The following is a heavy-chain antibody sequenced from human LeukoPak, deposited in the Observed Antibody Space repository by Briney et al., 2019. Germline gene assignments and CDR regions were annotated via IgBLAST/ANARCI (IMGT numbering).Heavy chain of an antibody. D-gene: IGHD5-12*01. J-gene: IGHJ4*02. CDR1: GGSISSYH. CDR3: ARVYGGYGGYDY. CDR2: IYYSGST. V-gene: IGHV4-59*01. Sequence: SETLSLTCTVSGGSISSYHWSWIRQPPGKGLEWIGYIYYSGSTNYNPSLKSRVTISVDTSKNQFSLKLSSVTAADTAVYYCARVYGGYGGYDYWGQGTLVTVSS.